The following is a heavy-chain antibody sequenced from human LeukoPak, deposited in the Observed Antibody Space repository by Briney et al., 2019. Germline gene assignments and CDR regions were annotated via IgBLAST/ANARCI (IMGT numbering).Heavy chain of an antibody. D-gene: IGHD2-15*01. J-gene: IGHJ6*03. Sequence: ASVKVSCKASGYTFTGYYMHWVRQAPGQGLEWMGWINPNSGGTNYAQKFQGRVTMTRDTSISTAYMELSRLRSDDTAVYYCARACSGGSCYPKSYYYYYYYMDVWGKGTTVTVSS. CDR2: INPNSGGT. CDR3: ARACSGGSCYPKSYYYYYYYMDV. V-gene: IGHV1-2*02. CDR1: GYTFTGYY.